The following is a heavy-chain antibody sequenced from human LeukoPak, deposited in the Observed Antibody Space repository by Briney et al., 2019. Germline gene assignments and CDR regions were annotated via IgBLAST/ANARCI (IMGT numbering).Heavy chain of an antibody. Sequence: GGSLRLSCVASGFAVSTNYMSWVRQAPGKGLEWVSAISGSGGSTYYADSVKGRFTISRDNSKNTLYLQMNSLRAEDTAVYYCAKDGISGYDHFDYWGQGTLVTVSS. CDR2: ISGSGGST. CDR3: AKDGISGYDHFDY. V-gene: IGHV3-23*01. D-gene: IGHD5-12*01. J-gene: IGHJ4*02. CDR1: GFAVSTNY.